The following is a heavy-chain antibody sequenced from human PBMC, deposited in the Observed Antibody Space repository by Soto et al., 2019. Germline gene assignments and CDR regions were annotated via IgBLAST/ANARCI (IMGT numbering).Heavy chain of an antibody. CDR1: GFTFSSYW. CDR2: IKQDGSEK. V-gene: IGHV3-7*01. CDR3: ARETPYGDYYFDY. Sequence: GGSLRLSCTASGFTFSSYWMSWVRQAPGKGLEWVANIKQDGSEKYYVDSVKGRFSIARYNAKNSLYLQINSLRAEDTSVYYCARETPYGDYYFDYWGQGTLVTVSS. J-gene: IGHJ4*02. D-gene: IGHD4-17*01.